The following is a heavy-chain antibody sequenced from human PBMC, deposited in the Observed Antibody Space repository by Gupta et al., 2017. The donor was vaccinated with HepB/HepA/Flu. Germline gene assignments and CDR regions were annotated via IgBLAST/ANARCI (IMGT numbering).Heavy chain of an antibody. D-gene: IGHD2-2*01. Sequence: EVQLVESGGGLVQPGGSLRLSCAASGFTFSSYWMHWVRPAPGKGLVWVSRINSEGSSTSYADYVKGRFTISRENAKNTLYLQMNSLRAEDTAVYYCARGYCSSTSCYHAEYYYYYYYMDVWGKGTTVTVSS. CDR3: ARGYCSSTSCYHAEYYYYYYYMDV. CDR1: GFTFSSYW. J-gene: IGHJ6*03. CDR2: INSEGSST. V-gene: IGHV3-74*01.